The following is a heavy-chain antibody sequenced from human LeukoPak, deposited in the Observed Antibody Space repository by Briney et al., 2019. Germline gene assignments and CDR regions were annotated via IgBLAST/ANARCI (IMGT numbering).Heavy chain of an antibody. CDR2: IYHSGST. Sequence: SGTLSLTCAVSGGSISSSNWWNWVRQPPGKGLEWIGEIYHSGSTYYNPSLKSRVTISVDTSKNQFSLKLSSVTAADTAVYYCARDPGFWGQGTLVTVSS. CDR3: ARDPGF. CDR1: GGSISSSNW. J-gene: IGHJ4*02. V-gene: IGHV4-4*02.